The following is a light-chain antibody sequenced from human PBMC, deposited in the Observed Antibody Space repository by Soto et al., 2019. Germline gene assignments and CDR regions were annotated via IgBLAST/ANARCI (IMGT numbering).Light chain of an antibody. CDR1: QSVSSY. CDR3: QQYGSSPPWT. J-gene: IGKJ1*01. Sequence: ETVLTQSPDTLSLSPGERATLSCRASQSVSSYLAWYQQKPGQAPRLLIYDASNRATGIPARFSGSGSGTDFTLTISRLEPEDFAVYYCQQYGSSPPWTFGQGTKVDIK. V-gene: IGKV3-20*01. CDR2: DAS.